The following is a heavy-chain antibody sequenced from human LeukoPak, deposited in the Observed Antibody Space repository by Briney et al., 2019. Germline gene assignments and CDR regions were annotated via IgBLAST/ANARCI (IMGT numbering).Heavy chain of an antibody. CDR3: AKDSSSSNYYYGLDV. D-gene: IGHD6-13*01. CDR1: GFXFSSYG. Sequence: GGSLRLSCAASGFXFSSYGIHWVRQAPGQGLEWVSSISYDGGKKYYADSVKGRFTISRDNSKNTLSLQLNSLRGDDTGMYFCAKDSSSSNYYYGLDVWGQGTTVTVSS. V-gene: IGHV3-30*02. CDR2: ISYDGGKK. J-gene: IGHJ6*02.